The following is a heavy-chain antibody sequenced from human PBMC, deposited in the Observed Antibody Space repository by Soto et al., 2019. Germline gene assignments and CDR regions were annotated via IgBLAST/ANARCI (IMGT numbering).Heavy chain of an antibody. J-gene: IGHJ5*02. CDR3: ARQVWGDTSSWFDP. CDR1: VASISISDYY. CDR2: IYYSGRT. Sequence: SETLSVTCTVSVASISISDYYWTWIRQPPGKGLEWIGSIYYSGRTYYNPSFRSRVTISVDTSKNQFSLNLSSVTAAETAVYYCARQVWGDTSSWFDPWGQGTMVTVSS. V-gene: IGHV4-39*01. D-gene: IGHD3-16*01.